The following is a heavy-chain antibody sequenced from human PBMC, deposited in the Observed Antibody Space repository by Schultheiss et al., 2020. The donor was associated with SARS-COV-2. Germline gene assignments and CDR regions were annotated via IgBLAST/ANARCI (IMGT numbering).Heavy chain of an antibody. V-gene: IGHV3-52*02. CDR2: IKCDGSEK. D-gene: IGHD2-2*02. CDR1: GFTFSSSW. J-gene: IGHJ4*02. Sequence: GESLKISCAASGFTFSSSWMHWVCQAPEKGQEWVADIKCDGSEKYYVDSVKGRLTFSRDNAKNSLYLQVNSLRAEDMTVYYCVSYSGGYCSSTSCYTVDYWGQGTLVTVSS. CDR3: VSYSGGYCSSTSCYTVDY.